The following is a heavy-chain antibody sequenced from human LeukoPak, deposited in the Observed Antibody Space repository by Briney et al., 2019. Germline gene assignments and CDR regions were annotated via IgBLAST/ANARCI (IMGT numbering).Heavy chain of an antibody. CDR2: ITKGGATV. CDR1: GFTLSNYE. D-gene: IGHD6-19*01. V-gene: IGHV3-48*03. J-gene: IGHJ5*02. Sequence: GGSLRLSCATFGFTLSNYEMNWVRLTPGKGLQWISYITKGGATVLYAESVKGRFTISRDNANNSLYLQMNSLRAEDTAFYFCARLSVAVTRRFDLWGQGTLATVSS. CDR3: ARLSVAVTRRFDL.